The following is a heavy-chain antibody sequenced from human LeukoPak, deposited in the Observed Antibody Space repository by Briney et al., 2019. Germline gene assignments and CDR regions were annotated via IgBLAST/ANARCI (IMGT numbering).Heavy chain of an antibody. CDR1: GFTFTTYS. V-gene: IGHV3-48*01. CDR2: ISSGSSAI. Sequence: GGSLRLSCEASGFTFTTYSMTWVRQAPGKGLEWVSIISSGSSAIFSADSVKGRFTISRDNSENTVSLQLNSLRVEDTAVYYCGKGLAYTYPYSGNMDVWGKGTTVTISS. J-gene: IGHJ6*03. D-gene: IGHD5-18*01. CDR3: GKGLAYTYPYSGNMDV.